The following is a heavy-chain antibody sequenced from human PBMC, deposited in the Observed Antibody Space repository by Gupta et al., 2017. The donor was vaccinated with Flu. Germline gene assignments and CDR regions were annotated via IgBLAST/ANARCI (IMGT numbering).Heavy chain of an antibody. J-gene: IGHJ3*02. CDR2: INHSGST. CDR1: GGSFSGYY. D-gene: IGHD3-10*01. CDR3: ARVSGITMVHHRKYQAAFDI. Sequence: QVQLQQWGAGLLKPSETLSLTCAVYGGSFSGYYWSWIRQPPGKGLEWIGEINHSGSTNYNPSLKSRVTIAVDTSKNQFSLKRSSVTAAETAVYYCARVSGITMVHHRKYQAAFDIWGQGTMVTVSS. V-gene: IGHV4-34*01.